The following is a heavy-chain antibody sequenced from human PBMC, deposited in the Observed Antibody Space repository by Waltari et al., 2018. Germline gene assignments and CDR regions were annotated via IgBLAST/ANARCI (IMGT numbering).Heavy chain of an antibody. Sequence: EVQLLESGGGLVQPGGSLRLSCAASGFTFSTYAMGWVRQAPGKGLEWVSAISSGGAGTYYADSVKGRFTISRDNSRSTMYLQMNSLRAEDTAVYYCANSRVAYWGQGTLVTVSS. CDR2: ISSGGAGT. CDR3: ANSRVAY. V-gene: IGHV3-23*01. J-gene: IGHJ4*02. D-gene: IGHD3-3*01. CDR1: GFTFSTYA.